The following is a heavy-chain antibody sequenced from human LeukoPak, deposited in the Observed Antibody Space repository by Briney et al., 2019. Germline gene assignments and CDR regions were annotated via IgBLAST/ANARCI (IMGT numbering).Heavy chain of an antibody. CDR3: ARVGDHFHWYLDL. J-gene: IGHJ2*01. CDR2: LYSGSDT. CDR1: GFSVNLNY. D-gene: IGHD3-3*02. Sequence: GGSLRLSCAASGFSVNLNYMNWVRQAPGKGLEWVSILYSGSDTYYADSVKGRFTISRDSSKNMLFLHMNSLRAEDTAVYYCARVGDHFHWYLDLWGRGTLVTVSS. V-gene: IGHV3-53*01.